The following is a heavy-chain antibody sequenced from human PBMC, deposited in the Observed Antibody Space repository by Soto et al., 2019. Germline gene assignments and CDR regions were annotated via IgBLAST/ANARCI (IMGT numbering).Heavy chain of an antibody. CDR1: GFTFSSYA. V-gene: IGHV3-23*01. CDR3: AKRSYCIGTTCPTWFDP. J-gene: IGHJ5*02. CDR2: ISGSGGST. D-gene: IGHD2-2*01. Sequence: GGSLRLSCAASGFTFSSYAMSWVRQAPGKGLEWVSAISGSGGSTYYADSVKGRFTISRDNSHNTLYLQMNSLRAEDTAIYYCAKRSYCIGTTCPTWFDPWGQGTLVTVSS.